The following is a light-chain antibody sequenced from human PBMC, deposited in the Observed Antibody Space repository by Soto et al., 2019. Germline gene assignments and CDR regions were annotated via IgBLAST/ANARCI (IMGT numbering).Light chain of an antibody. CDR1: QSVSNNY. V-gene: IGKV3-20*01. J-gene: IGKJ1*01. Sequence: ESVLTQSRATRPMSPWERGNLSCRSSQSVSNNYLAWYQQKPGQAPRLLIYGASNWAPGTPDRFSGSGSGTDFTLTTSSLECDHFAVYYCQQYGRSGTLGQGTKVDIK. CDR3: QQYGRSGT. CDR2: GAS.